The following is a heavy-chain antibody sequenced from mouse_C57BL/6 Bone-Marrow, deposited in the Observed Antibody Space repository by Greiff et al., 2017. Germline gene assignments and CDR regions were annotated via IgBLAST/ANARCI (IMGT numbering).Heavy chain of an antibody. Sequence: EVHLVESGPGLVKPSQSLSLTCSVTGYSITSGYYWNWIRQFPGNKLEWMGYISYDGSNNYNPSLKNRISITRDTSKNQFFLKLNSVTTEDTATYYCARDYGNPYAMDYWGQGTSVTVSS. CDR1: GYSITSGYY. CDR3: ARDYGNPYAMDY. V-gene: IGHV3-6*01. J-gene: IGHJ4*01. CDR2: ISYDGSN. D-gene: IGHD2-1*01.